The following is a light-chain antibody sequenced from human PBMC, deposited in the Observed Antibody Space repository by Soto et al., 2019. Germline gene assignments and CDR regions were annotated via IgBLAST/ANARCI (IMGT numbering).Light chain of an antibody. CDR3: QQYGSS. CDR1: QSVSSSY. V-gene: IGKV3-20*01. J-gene: IGKJ5*01. Sequence: EIVLTQSPGTLSLSTGERATLSCRASQSVSSSYLAWYQQKPGQAPRLLIYGASSGATGIPDRFSGSGSGTDFTLTISRLEPEDFAVYYCQQYGSSFGQGTRLEIK. CDR2: GAS.